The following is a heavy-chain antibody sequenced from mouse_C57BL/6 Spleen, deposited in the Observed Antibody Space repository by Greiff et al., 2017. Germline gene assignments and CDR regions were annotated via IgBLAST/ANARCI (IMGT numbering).Heavy chain of an antibody. D-gene: IGHD1-1*01. CDR1: GYTFTSYW. V-gene: IGHV1-55*01. J-gene: IGHJ2*01. CDR2: IYPGSGST. Sequence: QVQLQQPGAELVKPGASVKMSCKASGYTFTSYWITWVKQRPGQGLEWIGDIYPGSGSTNYNEKFKSKATLTVDTSSSTAYMQLSSLTSEDSAVYYCARRDHYCGSSYDYFDYWGQGTTLTVAS. CDR3: ARRDHYCGSSYDYFDY.